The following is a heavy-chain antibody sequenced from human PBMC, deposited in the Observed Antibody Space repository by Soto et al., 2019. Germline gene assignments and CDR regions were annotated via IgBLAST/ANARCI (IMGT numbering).Heavy chain of an antibody. CDR1: CPSLGDHY. J-gene: IGHJ6*02. CDR3: ARGKPSGYRFGPRNFFEYGLDV. D-gene: IGHD5-18*01. CDR2: VHPRGST. Sequence: PSETLSLNCGLFCPSLGDHYWAWIRHSPDTGLEXIGAVHPRGSTDYNPSLKSRLTLSFDTSKSQFSLKGASVTAADTAVYFCARGKPSGYRFGPRNFFEYGLDVWGPGTTVTVSS. V-gene: IGHV4-34*01.